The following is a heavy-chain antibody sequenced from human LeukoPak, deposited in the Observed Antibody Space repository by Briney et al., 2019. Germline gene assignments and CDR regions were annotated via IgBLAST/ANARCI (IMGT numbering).Heavy chain of an antibody. D-gene: IGHD3-9*01. Sequence: GGSLRLSCAASVFTLDDYGMTWVRQAPGEGLGWVSGINLIGGSTGYADSLKGGFTISRDNAKNSLYLQMNSLRPEDTALYYCARLLTGYYYDYWGQGTLVTVSS. V-gene: IGHV3-20*04. J-gene: IGHJ4*02. CDR3: ARLLTGYYYDY. CDR2: INLIGGST. CDR1: VFTLDDYG.